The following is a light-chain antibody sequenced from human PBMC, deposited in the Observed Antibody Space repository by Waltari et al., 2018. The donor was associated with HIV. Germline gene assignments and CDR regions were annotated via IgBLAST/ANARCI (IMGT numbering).Light chain of an antibody. V-gene: IGLV1-51*01. CDR1: GSNIGGHE. CDR2: DNI. Sequence: QSVLTQPPSVSAAPGQTVTISCSGRGSNIGGHEVSWYQQLPGTAPKLLIYDNIKRSAGIPARFSGAKSGTSATLGITGLQTGDEADYYCGTWDSSLSAVFGGGTKVPV. J-gene: IGLJ3*02. CDR3: GTWDSSLSAV.